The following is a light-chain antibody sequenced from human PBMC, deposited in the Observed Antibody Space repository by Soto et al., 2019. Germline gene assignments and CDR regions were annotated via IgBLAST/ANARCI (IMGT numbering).Light chain of an antibody. J-gene: IGKJ1*01. V-gene: IGKV1-5*01. CDR3: QQYNGFSS. CDR1: QSISSW. Sequence: DIQMTQSPSTLSASVGDRVTITCRASQSISSWLAWYQQKPGKAPKLLIYDASSLESGVPSRFSGSGSGTEFTLTSSSLQPDDFATYYCQQYNGFSSFGQGTKVEIK. CDR2: DAS.